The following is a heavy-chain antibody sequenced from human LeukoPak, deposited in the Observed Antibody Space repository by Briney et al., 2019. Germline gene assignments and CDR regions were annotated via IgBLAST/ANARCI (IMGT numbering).Heavy chain of an antibody. D-gene: IGHD2-2*01. V-gene: IGHV1-24*01. CDR2: FDPEDGET. CDR1: GYTLTELS. J-gene: IGHJ4*02. CDR3: ARGGYCTTTTCFVLAADFDY. Sequence: ASVKVSCKVSGYTLTELSMHWVRQAPGKGLEWMGGFDPEDGETIYAQKFQGRVTMTEDTSTDTAHMELSSLRSEDTAVYYCARGGYCTTTTCFVLAADFDYWGQGILVTVSS.